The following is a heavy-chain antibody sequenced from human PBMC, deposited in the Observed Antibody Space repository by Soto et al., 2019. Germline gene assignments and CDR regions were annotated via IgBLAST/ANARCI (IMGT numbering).Heavy chain of an antibody. D-gene: IGHD5-12*01. V-gene: IGHV1-69*13. J-gene: IGHJ4*02. CDR1: GGTFSSYA. CDR2: IIPIFGTA. Sequence: SVKVSCKASGGTFSSYAISWVRQAPGQGLEWMGGIIPIFGTANYAQKFQGGVTITADESTSTAYMELSSLRSEDTAVYYCAREVIVAAIHYFDYWGQGTLVTVSS. CDR3: AREVIVAAIHYFDY.